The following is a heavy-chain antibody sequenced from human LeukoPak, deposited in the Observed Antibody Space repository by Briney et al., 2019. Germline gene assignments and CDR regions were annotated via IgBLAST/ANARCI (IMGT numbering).Heavy chain of an antibody. Sequence: GGSLRLSCAASGLTVSSNYMSWVRQAPGKGLEWVSVIYSGGSQYYADSVKGRFSISRDNSKNTVYLQMSGLRAEDTAVYYCARDRRYCSGDSCYSGVDYWGQGTLVTVSS. V-gene: IGHV3-53*01. J-gene: IGHJ4*02. CDR3: ARDRRYCSGDSCYSGVDY. CDR1: GLTVSSNY. CDR2: IYSGGSQ. D-gene: IGHD2-15*01.